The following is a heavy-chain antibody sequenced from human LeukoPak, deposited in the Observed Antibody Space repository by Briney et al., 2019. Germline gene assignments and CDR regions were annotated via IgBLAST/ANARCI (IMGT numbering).Heavy chain of an antibody. V-gene: IGHV1-46*01. D-gene: IGHD6-19*01. Sequence: ASVKVSCKASGYTFTSYYMHWVRQAPGQGLEWMGIINPSGGSTSYAQKFQGRVTMTRDTSTSTVYMELSSLRPEDTAVYYCARAPRNSSGWYGDAFDIWGQGTMVTVSS. CDR3: ARAPRNSSGWYGDAFDI. CDR1: GYTFTSYY. CDR2: INPSGGST. J-gene: IGHJ3*02.